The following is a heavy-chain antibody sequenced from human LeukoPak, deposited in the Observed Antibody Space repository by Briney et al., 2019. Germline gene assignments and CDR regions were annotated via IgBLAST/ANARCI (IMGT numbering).Heavy chain of an antibody. Sequence: PGGSLRLSCAASGFTFRRYAMSWVRQAPGKGLEWVSAISGSGGSTYYADSVKGRFTISRDNSKNTLYLQMNSLRAEDTAVYYCAKTGYSSSGGGDEYYFDYWGQGTLVTVSS. CDR1: GFTFRRYA. V-gene: IGHV3-23*01. D-gene: IGHD6-13*01. J-gene: IGHJ4*02. CDR2: ISGSGGST. CDR3: AKTGYSSSGGGDEYYFDY.